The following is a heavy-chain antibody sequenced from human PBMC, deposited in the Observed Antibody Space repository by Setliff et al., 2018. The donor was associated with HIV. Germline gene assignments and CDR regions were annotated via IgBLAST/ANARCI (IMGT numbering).Heavy chain of an antibody. CDR3: ARLSGGMVPNY. D-gene: IGHD3-10*01. CDR1: GGSITRTPYY. V-gene: IGHV4-39*01. CDR2: IHHSGTA. Sequence: SETLSLTCTVSGGSITRTPYYWGWIRQPPGKGLEWIGSIHHSGTAYDNPSLKSRVTISVDPSKDQILLRLSSVTAADTAVYYCARLSGGMVPNYWGQGTLVTV. J-gene: IGHJ4*02.